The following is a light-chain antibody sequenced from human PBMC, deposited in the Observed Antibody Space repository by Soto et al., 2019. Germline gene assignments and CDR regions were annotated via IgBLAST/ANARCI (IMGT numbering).Light chain of an antibody. CDR1: SSDVGAYDY. CDR2: EVS. CDR3: SSYTSSSTRV. Sequence: QSAPTQPASVSGSPGQSITISCTGTSSDVGAYDYVSWYQQHPDKAPKLMIYEVSNRPSGVSNRFSGSKSVNTATLTISGLQADDEADYYCSSYTSSSTRVFGTGTKLTVL. J-gene: IGLJ1*01. V-gene: IGLV2-14*03.